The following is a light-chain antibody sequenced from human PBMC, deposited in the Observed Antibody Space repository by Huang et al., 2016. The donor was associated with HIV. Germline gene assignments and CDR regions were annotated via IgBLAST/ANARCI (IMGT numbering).Light chain of an antibody. CDR2: EAS. Sequence: EIVLTQTPAILSLSPGETATLSCRASQSISSYLAWDQHKPGQAPRLLIYEASIRATGIPARFSGSGSGTDFTLTIFSLEPEDFAVYYCQQRSNWPPGATFGQGTRLEIK. V-gene: IGKV3-11*01. J-gene: IGKJ2*01. CDR3: QQRSNWPPGAT. CDR1: QSISSY.